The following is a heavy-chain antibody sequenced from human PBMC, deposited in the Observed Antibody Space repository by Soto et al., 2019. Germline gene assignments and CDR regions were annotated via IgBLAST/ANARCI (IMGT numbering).Heavy chain of an antibody. D-gene: IGHD2-15*01. Sequence: QVQLVESGGGVVQPGRSLRLSCAASRFTFSSYAMHWVRQAPGKGLEWVAVMSYDGSNKYYADSVKGRFTISRDNSKNTLYLQMNSLRAEDTAVYYCARRVVVAATDYWGQGTLVTVSS. V-gene: IGHV3-30-3*01. CDR1: RFTFSSYA. J-gene: IGHJ4*02. CDR2: MSYDGSNK. CDR3: ARRVVVAATDY.